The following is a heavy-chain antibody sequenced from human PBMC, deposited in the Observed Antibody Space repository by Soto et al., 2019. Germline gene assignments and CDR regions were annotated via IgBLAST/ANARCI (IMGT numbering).Heavy chain of an antibody. D-gene: IGHD3-10*01. J-gene: IGHJ6*02. Sequence: SETLSRTCTVSGGSISSSSYYWGWIRQPPGKGLEWIGSIYYSGSTYYNPSLKSRVTISVDTSKNQFSLKLSSVTAADTAVYYCARGFGAAIWFYYYGMDVWGQGTTVTVSS. CDR2: IYYSGST. CDR3: ARGFGAAIWFYYYGMDV. CDR1: GGSISSSSYY. V-gene: IGHV4-39*01.